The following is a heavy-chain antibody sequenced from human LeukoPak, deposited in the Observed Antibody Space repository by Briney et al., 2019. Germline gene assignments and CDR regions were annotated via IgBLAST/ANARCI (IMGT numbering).Heavy chain of an antibody. V-gene: IGHV4-38-2*02. J-gene: IGHJ4*02. CDR3: ARVNAAVATFDY. CDR2: ISHSGST. D-gene: IGHD6-13*01. Sequence: SETLSLTCTVSGYSISSTYYGAWIRQPPGKGLEWIATISHSGSTYYTPSLKSRLTISLDTSTNHFSLRLSSVTAADTAVYYCARVNAAVATFDYWGQGTLVTVSS. CDR1: GYSISSTYY.